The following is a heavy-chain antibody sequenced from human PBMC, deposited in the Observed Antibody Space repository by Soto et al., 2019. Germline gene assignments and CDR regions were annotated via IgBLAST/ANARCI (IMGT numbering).Heavy chain of an antibody. V-gene: IGHV1-18*01. Sequence: ASVKVSCKASGYTFASYAISWMRQAPGQGLEWMGWISAYNGNTNYAQKIQGRVNMTTDTSTSTAYKELRSLRSDDTAVYYCARDPPPPDYWGQGTLVTVSS. J-gene: IGHJ4*02. CDR2: ISAYNGNT. CDR3: ARDPPPPDY. CDR1: GYTFASYA.